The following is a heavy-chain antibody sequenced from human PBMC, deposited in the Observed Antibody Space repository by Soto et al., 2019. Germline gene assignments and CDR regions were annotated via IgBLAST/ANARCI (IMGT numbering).Heavy chain of an antibody. V-gene: IGHV1-2*02. D-gene: IGHD6-13*01. CDR3: ARARIAAAVMDV. J-gene: IGHJ6*02. Sequence: ASVKVSCKXSGYTFTGYYMNWVRQAPGQGLEWMVWINPNSGGTNYAQKFQGRVTMTRDTSISTAYMELSRLRSDDTAVYYCARARIAAAVMDVWGQGTTVTVSS. CDR2: INPNSGGT. CDR1: GYTFTGYY.